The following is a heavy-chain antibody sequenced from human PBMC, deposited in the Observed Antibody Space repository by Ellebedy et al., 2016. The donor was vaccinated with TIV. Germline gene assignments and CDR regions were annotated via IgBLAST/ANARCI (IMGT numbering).Heavy chain of an antibody. Sequence: AASVKVSCKASGGTFSSYAISWVRQAPGQGLEWMGRIIPILGLAHYAQKFQGRVTITADKSTSTAYMELSSLRSEDTAVYYCARDSGAYCGGDCYNIDYWGQGTLVTVSS. CDR1: GGTFSSYA. J-gene: IGHJ4*02. V-gene: IGHV1-69*04. CDR3: ARDSGAYCGGDCYNIDY. D-gene: IGHD2-21*02. CDR2: IIPILGLA.